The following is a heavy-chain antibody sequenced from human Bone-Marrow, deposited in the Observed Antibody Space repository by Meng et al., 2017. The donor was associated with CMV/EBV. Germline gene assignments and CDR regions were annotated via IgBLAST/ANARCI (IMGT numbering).Heavy chain of an antibody. D-gene: IGHD2-2*01. CDR1: GGSISSYY. CDR2: INHSGST. J-gene: IGHJ6*02. CDR3: ARGAVVVVPADRKYYYYGMDV. V-gene: IGHV4-34*01. Sequence: SETLSLTCTVSGGSISSYYWSWIRQPPGKGLEWIGEINHSGSTNYNPSLKSRVTISVDTSKNQFSLKLSSVTAADTAVYYCARGAVVVVPADRKYYYYGMDVWGQGTTVTVSS.